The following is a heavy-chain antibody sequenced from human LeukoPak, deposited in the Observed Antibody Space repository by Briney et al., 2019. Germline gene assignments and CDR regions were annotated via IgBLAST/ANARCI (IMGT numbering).Heavy chain of an antibody. CDR1: GFTFSSYA. CDR2: ISYDGSNK. V-gene: IGHV3-30*04. D-gene: IGHD2-2*01. J-gene: IGHJ4*02. CDR3: ARGAEGIVVVPAAIPPAD. Sequence: GGSLRLSCAASGFTFSSYAMHWVRQAPGKGLEWVAVISYDGSNKYYADSVKGRFTISRDNSKNTLYLQMNSLRAEDTAVYYCARGAEGIVVVPAAIPPADWGQGTLVTVSS.